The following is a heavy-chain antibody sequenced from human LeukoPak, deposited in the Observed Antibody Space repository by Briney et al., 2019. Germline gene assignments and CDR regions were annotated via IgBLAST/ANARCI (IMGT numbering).Heavy chain of an antibody. Sequence: WGSLRLSCAASGFTLSSYGMHWVRQAPGKGLEWVAFIRYDGSNKYYADSVKGRFTISRDNSKNTLYLQMNSLKAEDTAVYYCAKGGQDYYDSIQLWGQGTLVTVSS. V-gene: IGHV3-30*02. D-gene: IGHD3-22*01. J-gene: IGHJ4*02. CDR1: GFTLSSYG. CDR3: AKGGQDYYDSIQL. CDR2: IRYDGSNK.